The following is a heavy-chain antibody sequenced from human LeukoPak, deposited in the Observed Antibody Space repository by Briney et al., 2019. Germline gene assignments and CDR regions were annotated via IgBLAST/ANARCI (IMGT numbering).Heavy chain of an antibody. Sequence: GASVKVSCKASGYTFTGYYMHWVRQAPGQGLEWMGWINPNSGGTNYAQKFQGRVTMTRDTSISTAYMELSRLRSDDTAVYYCARVSTQLVGAFYYYYYGMDVWGQGTTVTVSS. CDR2: INPNSGGT. CDR3: ARVSTQLVGAFYYYYYGMDV. J-gene: IGHJ6*02. CDR1: GYTFTGYY. D-gene: IGHD6-13*01. V-gene: IGHV1-2*02.